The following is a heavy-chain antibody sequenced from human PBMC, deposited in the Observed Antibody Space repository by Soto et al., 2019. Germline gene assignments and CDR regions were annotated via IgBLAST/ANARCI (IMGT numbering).Heavy chain of an antibody. CDR1: GGTFSSYA. CDR2: IIPIFGTA. J-gene: IGHJ4*02. CDR3: ARGYSSSSRGYFDY. Sequence: QVQLVQSGAEVKKPGSSVTVSCTASGGTFSSYAISWVRQAPGQGLEWMGGIIPIFGTANYAQTFQGRVTITADESTSTAYMELGSLTYEETAVYYCARGYSSSSRGYFDYWGQGTLVTVSS. D-gene: IGHD6-6*01. V-gene: IGHV1-69*01.